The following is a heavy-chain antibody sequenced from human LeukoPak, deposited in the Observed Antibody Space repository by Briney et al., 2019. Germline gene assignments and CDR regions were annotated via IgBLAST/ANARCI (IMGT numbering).Heavy chain of an antibody. CDR2: ISSSSSYI. D-gene: IGHD6-19*01. CDR1: GFTFSSYI. CDR3: ARAIAVAQITDY. V-gene: IGHV3-21*01. Sequence: GGSLRLSCAASGFTFSSYIMNWVRQAPGKGLEWVSSISSSSSYIYYADSVKGRFTISRDNAKNSLYLQMNSLRAEDTAVYYCARAIAVAQITDYWGQGTLVTVSS. J-gene: IGHJ4*02.